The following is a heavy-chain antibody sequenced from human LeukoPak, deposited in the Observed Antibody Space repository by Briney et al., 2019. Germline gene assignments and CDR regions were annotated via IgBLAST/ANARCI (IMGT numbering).Heavy chain of an antibody. J-gene: IGHJ4*02. D-gene: IGHD3/OR15-3a*01. V-gene: IGHV4-39*01. CDR1: GVSISSSNSY. Sequence: SETLSHTCTVSGVSISSSNSYWGWIRQPPGKGLEWIGSIYYTGNTYYNASLKSRVTISIDTSNNQISLRLISVTATDTAMYYCARQTGSGLFTLPGGQGTLVTVSS. CDR3: ARQTGSGLFTLP. CDR2: IYYTGNT.